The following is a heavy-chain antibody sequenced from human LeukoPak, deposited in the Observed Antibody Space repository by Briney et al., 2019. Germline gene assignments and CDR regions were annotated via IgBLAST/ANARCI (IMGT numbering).Heavy chain of an antibody. V-gene: IGHV1-18*01. Sequence: GASVKVSCKASGYTFTSYGISWVRQAPGQGLEWMGWISAYNGNTNYAQKLQGRVTMTTDTSTSTAYMELRSLRSDDTAVYYCARGVGVVVSNWYFDLWGRGTLVTVSS. J-gene: IGHJ2*01. CDR2: ISAYNGNT. CDR3: ARGVGVVVSNWYFDL. CDR1: GYTFTSYG. D-gene: IGHD2-21*01.